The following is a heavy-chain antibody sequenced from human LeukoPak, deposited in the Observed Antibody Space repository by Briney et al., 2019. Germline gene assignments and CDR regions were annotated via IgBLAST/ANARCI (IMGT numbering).Heavy chain of an antibody. V-gene: IGHV4-34*01. CDR1: VGPFSGYY. CDR3: ATKTSLPYYYNRREVFGLDV. Sequence: SETLSLTCAVHVGPFSGYYWSWVRQPPGKGLEWIAEIDHSGSTNYNPSLKSRVTISVDTSNSQFSLKLNSVTAADTAVYYCATKTSLPYYYNRREVFGLDVWGQGTTVTVSS. J-gene: IGHJ6*02. D-gene: IGHD3-22*01. CDR2: IDHSGST.